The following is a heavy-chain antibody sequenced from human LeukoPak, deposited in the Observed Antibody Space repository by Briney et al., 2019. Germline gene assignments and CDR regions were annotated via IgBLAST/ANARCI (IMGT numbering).Heavy chain of an antibody. CDR1: GGTFSSYA. V-gene: IGHV1-69*04. D-gene: IGHD6-6*01. CDR2: IIPIFGIA. CDR3: ASLAARSDYYYYGMDV. Sequence: ASVKVSCKASGGTFSSYAISWVRQAPGQGLEWVGRIIPIFGIANYAQKFQGRVTITADKSTSTAYMELSSLRSEDTAVYYCASLAARSDYYYYGMDVWGQGTTVTVSS. J-gene: IGHJ6*02.